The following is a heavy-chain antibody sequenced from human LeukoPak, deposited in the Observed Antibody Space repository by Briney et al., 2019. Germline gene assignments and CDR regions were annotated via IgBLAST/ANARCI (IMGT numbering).Heavy chain of an antibody. CDR2: IDPSDSYT. CDR3: AITGDSSGYLRQNDY. Sequence: GESLKISCKGSGYSFSNHWIGWVRQMPGKGLEWMGRIDPSDSYTNYSPSFQGHVTISADKSISTAYLQWSSLKASDTAMYYCAITGDSSGYLRQNDYWGQGTLVTVSS. CDR1: GYSFSNHW. J-gene: IGHJ4*02. D-gene: IGHD3-22*01. V-gene: IGHV5-10-1*01.